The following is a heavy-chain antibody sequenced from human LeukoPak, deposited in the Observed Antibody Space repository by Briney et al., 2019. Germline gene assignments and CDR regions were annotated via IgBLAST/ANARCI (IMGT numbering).Heavy chain of an antibody. J-gene: IGHJ5*02. CDR1: GGSFSGYY. Sequence: SETLSLTCAVYGGSFSGYYWSWIRQPPGKGLEWIGEINHSGSTNYNPSLKSRVTISVDTSKNQFSLKLSSVTAADTAVYYCARVTTGTKWFDPWGQGTLVTVSS. CDR3: ARVTTGTKWFDP. CDR2: INHSGST. V-gene: IGHV4-34*01. D-gene: IGHD1/OR15-1a*01.